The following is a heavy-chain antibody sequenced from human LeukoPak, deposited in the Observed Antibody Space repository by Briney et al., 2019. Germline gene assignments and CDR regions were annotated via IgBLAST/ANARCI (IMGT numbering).Heavy chain of an antibody. CDR1: GFTFSSYA. V-gene: IGHV3-64*01. CDR2: ISSNGGST. CDR3: ARDERYCGGDCYPRYYMDV. D-gene: IGHD2-21*01. Sequence: GGSLRLSCAASGFTFSSYAMHWVRQAPGKGLEYVSAISSNGGSTYYANSVKGRFTISRDNSKNTLYLQMGSLRAEDMAVYYCARDERYCGGDCYPRYYMDVWGKGPRSPSP. J-gene: IGHJ6*03.